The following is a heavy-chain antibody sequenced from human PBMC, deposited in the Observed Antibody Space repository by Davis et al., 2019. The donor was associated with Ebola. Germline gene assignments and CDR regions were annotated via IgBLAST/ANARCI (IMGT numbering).Heavy chain of an antibody. CDR3: ARTTFGGVIAS. J-gene: IGHJ4*02. Sequence: GESLKISCAAPGFTFGSSVMNWVRQAPGKGLEWVSAISGSGGSTYYADSVKGRFTISRDNSKNTLYLQMNSLRAEDTAVYYCARTTFGGVIASWGQETLVTVSS. CDR2: ISGSGGST. V-gene: IGHV3-23*01. CDR1: GFTFGSSV. D-gene: IGHD3-16*02.